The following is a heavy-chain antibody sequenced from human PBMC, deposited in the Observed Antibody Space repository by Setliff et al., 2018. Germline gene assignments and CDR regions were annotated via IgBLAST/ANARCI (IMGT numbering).Heavy chain of an antibody. CDR2: IYPGDSDT. V-gene: IGHV5-51*01. Sequence: GESLKISCKASGYIFTNYWIGWVRQMPGKGLEWMGVIYPGDSDTIYSPSFQGQVTISADKSINTAYLQWSSLKASDTAIYYCTRHEDRNKCTSSSCYRENDAFDVWGQGAMVTVSS. J-gene: IGHJ3*01. CDR3: TRHEDRNKCTSSSCYRENDAFDV. CDR1: GYIFTNYW. D-gene: IGHD2-2*01.